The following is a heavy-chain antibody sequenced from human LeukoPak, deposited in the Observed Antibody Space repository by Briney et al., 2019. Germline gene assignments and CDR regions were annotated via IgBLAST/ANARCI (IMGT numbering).Heavy chain of an antibody. D-gene: IGHD3-9*01. J-gene: IGHJ4*02. CDR3: ARDIDYDILTGYPQYYFDY. CDR1: GGTFSSYA. CDR2: IIPIFGTA. V-gene: IGHV1-69*05. Sequence: ASVKVSCKASGGTFSSYAISWVRQAPGQGLEWMGGIIPIFGTANYAQKFQGRVTITTDESTSTAYMELSSLRSEDTAVYYCARDIDYDILTGYPQYYFDYWGQGTLVTVSS.